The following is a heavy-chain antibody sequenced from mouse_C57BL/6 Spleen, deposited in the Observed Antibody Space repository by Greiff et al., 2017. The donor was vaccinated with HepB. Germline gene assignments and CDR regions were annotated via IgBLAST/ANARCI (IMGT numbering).Heavy chain of an antibody. J-gene: IGHJ2*01. CDR3: EKFYYGNYGYFDY. Sequence: QVQLQQPGAELVRPGSSVKLSCTASGYTFTSYWMDWVKQRPGQGLEWIGNINPSDSETHYNQKFKDKDTLTVDKSSNTAYMQLSSLTSEDSAVYYCEKFYYGNYGYFDYWGQGTTLTVSS. V-gene: IGHV1-61*01. CDR2: INPSDSET. D-gene: IGHD2-1*01. CDR1: GYTFTSYW.